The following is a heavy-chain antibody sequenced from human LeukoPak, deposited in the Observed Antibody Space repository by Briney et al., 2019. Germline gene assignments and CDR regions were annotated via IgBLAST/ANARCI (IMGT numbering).Heavy chain of an antibody. CDR2: VHLDGRT. V-gene: IGHV4-4*02. Sequence: SETLSLTCDVSGGSVTSTNWWTWFRQPPGKGLEWIGEVHLDGRTNYNPSLRSRLVMSADLPENHISLKLTSVTAADTAVYYCAREGGFYRPLDYSGQGTLVTVSS. J-gene: IGHJ4*02. D-gene: IGHD6-25*01. CDR1: GGSVTSTNW. CDR3: AREGGFYRPLDY.